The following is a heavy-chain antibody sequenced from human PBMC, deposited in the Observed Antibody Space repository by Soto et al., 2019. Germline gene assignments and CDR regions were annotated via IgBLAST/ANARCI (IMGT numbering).Heavy chain of an antibody. Sequence: PSETLFLTCTVSGSSISPFYWSWIRQPPGKGLEWIGYIYYTGSTKYNPSLKSRVTLSLGTSRNQLSLKLSSVTAADTAVYFCTRVGGYYGDYPNFDYWGPGTLVTVS. CDR2: IYYTGST. V-gene: IGHV4-59*01. D-gene: IGHD4-17*01. CDR1: GSSISPFY. J-gene: IGHJ4*02. CDR3: TRVGGYYGDYPNFDY.